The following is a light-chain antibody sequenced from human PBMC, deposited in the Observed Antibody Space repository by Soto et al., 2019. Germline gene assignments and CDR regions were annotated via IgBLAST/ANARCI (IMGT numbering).Light chain of an antibody. CDR1: QSISSW. CDR3: QQYHTYPWT. J-gene: IGKJ1*01. CDR2: DAS. V-gene: IGKV1-5*01. Sequence: DIQMTQSPSTLSASVGDRVTITCRASQSISSWLAWYQQKPGKAPKLLIYDASSLESGVPSRFSGSGSGTEFTLSISGLQPDDFATYYCQQYHTYPWTFGQGTKVDIK.